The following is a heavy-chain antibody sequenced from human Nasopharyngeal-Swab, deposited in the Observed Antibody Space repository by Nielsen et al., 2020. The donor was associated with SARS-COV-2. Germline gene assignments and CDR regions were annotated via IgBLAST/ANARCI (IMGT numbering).Heavy chain of an antibody. Sequence: SETLSLTCTVSGGSISSYYWSWIRQPPGKGLEWIGYIYYSGSTNYNPSLKGRVTISVDTSKNQFSLKLSSVTAADTAVYYCASPELDSSGYYIGYWGQGTLVTVSS. V-gene: IGHV4-59*01. CDR3: ASPELDSSGYYIGY. J-gene: IGHJ4*02. D-gene: IGHD3-22*01. CDR2: IYYSGST. CDR1: GGSISSYY.